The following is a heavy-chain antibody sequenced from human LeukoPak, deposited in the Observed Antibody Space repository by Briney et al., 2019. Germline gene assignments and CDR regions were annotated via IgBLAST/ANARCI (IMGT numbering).Heavy chain of an antibody. CDR3: ARDGGYSSSWYGY. Sequence: SVKVSCKASGCAFSSYAISWVRQAPGQGLEWMGGIIPIFGTANYAQKFQGRVTITADKSTSTAYMELSSLRSEDTAVYYCARDGGYSSSWYGYWGQGTLVTVSS. D-gene: IGHD6-13*01. CDR2: IIPIFGTA. V-gene: IGHV1-69*06. J-gene: IGHJ4*02. CDR1: GCAFSSYA.